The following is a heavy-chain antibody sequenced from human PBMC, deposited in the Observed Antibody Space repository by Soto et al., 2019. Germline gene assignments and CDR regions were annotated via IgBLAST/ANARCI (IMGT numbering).Heavy chain of an antibody. CDR3: ERHSYSSGRPPYFDY. CDR1: GGTFCSQI. Sequence: QVRLVQSGAEVKKPGSTVRISCKALGGTFCSQIISWVRQAPGKWPEWMGRIIPLLDMSKYAQKFQDRVTITSDKAENTAYMERTRLISEETEMYYWERHSYSSGRPPYFDYWGQGTRVTVSS. J-gene: IGHJ4*02. V-gene: IGHV1-69*02. CDR2: IIPLLDMS. D-gene: IGHD6-25*01.